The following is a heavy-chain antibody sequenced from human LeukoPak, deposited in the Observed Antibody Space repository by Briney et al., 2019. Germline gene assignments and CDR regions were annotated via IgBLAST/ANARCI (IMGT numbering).Heavy chain of an antibody. CDR3: ARAPVGLLPEPFDY. D-gene: IGHD1-14*01. CDR1: GGSISLSYYY. Sequence: SETLSLTCSVSGGSISLSYYYWGWIRQPPGKALEWIGSVYYSGTTSYNPSLKSRVTISVDMSKNHFSLKLSSVTAADTAVYYCARAPVGLLPEPFDYWGQGTLVTVSS. V-gene: IGHV4-39*02. J-gene: IGHJ4*02. CDR2: VYYSGTT.